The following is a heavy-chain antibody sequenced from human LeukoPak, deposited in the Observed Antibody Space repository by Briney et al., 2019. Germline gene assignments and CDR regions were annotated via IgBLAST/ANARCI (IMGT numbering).Heavy chain of an antibody. CDR3: ARGLEVYCSSTSCFGRARFDP. J-gene: IGHJ5*02. D-gene: IGHD2-2*01. V-gene: IGHV4-34*01. CDR1: GGSFSGYY. CDR2: INHSGST. Sequence: PSETLSLTCAVYGGSFSGYYWSWIRQPPGKGLEWIGEINHSGSTNYNPSLKSRVTISVDTSKNQSSLKLSSVTAADTAVYYCARGLEVYCSSTSCFGRARFDPWGQGTLVTVSS.